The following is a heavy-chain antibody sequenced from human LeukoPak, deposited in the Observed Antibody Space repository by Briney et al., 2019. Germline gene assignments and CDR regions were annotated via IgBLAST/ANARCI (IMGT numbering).Heavy chain of an antibody. CDR2: IWYDGSNK. V-gene: IGHV3-33*01. CDR3: ARLNEPAAPIPYYYYYGMDV. Sequence: GRSPRLSCAASGFTFSSYGMHWVRQAPGKGLEWVAVIWYDGSNKYYADSVKGRFTISRDNSKNTLYLQMNSLRAEDTAVYYCARLNEPAAPIPYYYYYGMDVWGQGTTVTVSS. CDR1: GFTFSSYG. D-gene: IGHD2-2*01. J-gene: IGHJ6*02.